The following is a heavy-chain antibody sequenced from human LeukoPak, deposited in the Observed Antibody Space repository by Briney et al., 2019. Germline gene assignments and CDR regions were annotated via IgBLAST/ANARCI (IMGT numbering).Heavy chain of an antibody. CDR1: GYSISSGYY. CDR2: IYYSGST. J-gene: IGHJ4*02. Sequence: SETLSLTCTVPGYSISSGYYWGWIRQPPGKGLEWIGSIYYSGSTYYNPSLKSRVTISVDTSKNQFSLKLSSVTAADTAVYYCASDFWSGYMGDYWGQGTLVTVSS. CDR3: ASDFWSGYMGDY. V-gene: IGHV4-38-2*02. D-gene: IGHD3-3*01.